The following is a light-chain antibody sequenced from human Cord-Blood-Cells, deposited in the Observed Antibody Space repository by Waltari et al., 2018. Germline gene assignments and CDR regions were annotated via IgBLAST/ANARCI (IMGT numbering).Light chain of an antibody. CDR1: QSISSY. J-gene: IGKJ1*01. CDR2: AAS. CDR3: QQSYSTPRT. Sequence: DIQMTQSPSSLSASVGDIVTITCRASQSISSYLNWYQQKPGKAPKLLIYAASSLQSGVPSRFSGSGYGTDVTLTISSLQPEDFATDYCQQSYSTPRTFGQGTKVEIK. V-gene: IGKV1-39*01.